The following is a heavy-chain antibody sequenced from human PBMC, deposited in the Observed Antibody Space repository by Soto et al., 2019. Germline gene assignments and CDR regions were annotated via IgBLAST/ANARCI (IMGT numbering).Heavy chain of an antibody. CDR3: AHRRPYSNSPEYFFDY. D-gene: IGHD6-6*01. V-gene: IGHV2-5*02. Sequence: QITLKESGPTLVKPTQTLTLTCTFSGFSLSTSGVAVGWIRQPPGKALEWLALLYWDDDKRYKPSLKSRLTITKGTSRNQVVLTMTNMDPLDTATYYCAHRRPYSNSPEYFFDYWGQGTLVTVSS. J-gene: IGHJ4*02. CDR1: GFSLSTSGVA. CDR2: LYWDDDK.